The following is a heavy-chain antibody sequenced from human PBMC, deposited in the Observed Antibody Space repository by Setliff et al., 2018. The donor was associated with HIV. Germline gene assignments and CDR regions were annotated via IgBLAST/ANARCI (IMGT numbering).Heavy chain of an antibody. V-gene: IGHV4-39*02. Sequence: TSETLSLTCTVSGDYISSDDYYWGWIRQAPGKGLEWMGFIHDSGKAFYDTALKSRLTMYADTSRTQFYLDLRSVTASDTAIYYCVKDRTDILTGYGDHWGQGTQVTVSS. D-gene: IGHD3-9*01. J-gene: IGHJ4*02. CDR3: VKDRTDILTGYGDH. CDR1: GDYISSDDYY. CDR2: IHDSGKA.